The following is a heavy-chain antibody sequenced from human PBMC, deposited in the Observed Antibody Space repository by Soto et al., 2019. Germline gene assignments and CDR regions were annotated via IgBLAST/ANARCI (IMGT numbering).Heavy chain of an antibody. Sequence: SETLSLTCTVSGGSISRYYWIWIRQPPGKGLEWIGYIYYSGSTYYNPSLKSRVTISVDTSKNQFSLKLSSVTAADTAVYYCARERPEGSRLDPWGQGTLVTVSS. D-gene: IGHD6-13*01. J-gene: IGHJ5*02. V-gene: IGHV4-59*12. CDR2: IYYSGST. CDR3: ARERPEGSRLDP. CDR1: GGSISRYY.